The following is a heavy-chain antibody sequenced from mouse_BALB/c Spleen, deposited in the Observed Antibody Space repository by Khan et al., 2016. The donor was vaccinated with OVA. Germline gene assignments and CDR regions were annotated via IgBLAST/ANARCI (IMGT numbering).Heavy chain of an antibody. CDR3: ARQPYYHYNIMDY. J-gene: IGHJ4*01. V-gene: IGHV2-6-1*01. CDR2: IWSDGST. CDR1: GFSLTNYG. Sequence: VQLKESGPGLVAPSQSLSITCTISGFSLTNYGIHWVRQPPGKGLEWLVMIWSDGSTTYTSALKSRLSISKDNSKSQVFLKMNSRQTDDTAMYYCARQPYYHYNIMDYCGQGTSVTVSS. D-gene: IGHD2-10*01.